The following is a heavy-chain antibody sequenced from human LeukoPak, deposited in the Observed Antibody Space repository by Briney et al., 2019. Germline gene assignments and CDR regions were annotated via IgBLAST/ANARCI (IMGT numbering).Heavy chain of an antibody. D-gene: IGHD6-13*01. J-gene: IGHJ4*02. CDR2: ISYDGSNE. Sequence: GGSLRLSCAASGFTFSSYGMHWVRQAPGKGLEWVAVISYDGSNEYYADSVKGRFTISRDNSKNTLYLQMNSLRAEDTAVYYCAKSQNPSALIIAAAGTFDYWGQGTLVTVSS. CDR3: AKSQNPSALIIAAAGTFDY. V-gene: IGHV3-30*18. CDR1: GFTFSSYG.